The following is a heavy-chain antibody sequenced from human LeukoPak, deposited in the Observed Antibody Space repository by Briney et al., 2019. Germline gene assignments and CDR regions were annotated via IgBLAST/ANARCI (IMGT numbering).Heavy chain of an antibody. Sequence: GGSLRLSCAASGFTFSNYWMHWVRQAPGKGLVWVSRINPDGSTTNYADSVMGRFTIPRDNAKNTLYLQMNSLRAEDTAVYYCARGYSGSYRVDYWGQGTLVTVSS. V-gene: IGHV3-74*01. CDR3: ARGYSGSYRVDY. J-gene: IGHJ4*02. CDR1: GFTFSNYW. D-gene: IGHD1-26*01. CDR2: INPDGSTT.